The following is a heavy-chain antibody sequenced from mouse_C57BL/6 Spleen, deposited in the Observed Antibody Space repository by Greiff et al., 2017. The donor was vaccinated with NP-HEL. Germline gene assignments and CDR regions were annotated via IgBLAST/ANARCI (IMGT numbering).Heavy chain of an antibody. J-gene: IGHJ4*01. D-gene: IGHD3-2*02. Sequence: VQLVESGPGLVAPSQSLSITCTVSGFSLTSYGVSWVRQPPGKGLEWLGVIWGDGSTNYHSALISRLSISKDNSKSQAIIKLNSLQTDDTATYDCASTAQVLYAMDYWGQGTSVTVSS. CDR3: ASTAQVLYAMDY. CDR2: IWGDGST. V-gene: IGHV2-3*01. CDR1: GFSLTSYG.